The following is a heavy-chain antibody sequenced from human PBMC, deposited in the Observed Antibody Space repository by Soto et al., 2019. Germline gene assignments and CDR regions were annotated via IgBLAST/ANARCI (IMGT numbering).Heavy chain of an antibody. D-gene: IGHD6-19*01. V-gene: IGHV1-3*05. CDR3: ARAVAVAADFDY. Sequence: QVQLVQSGAEEKKPGASVKVSCKASGYTFTGYAMHWVRQAPGQRLEWMGWINAGNGNTKYSQKSQGRVTITRDTSASTAYMELSSLRSEDTAVYYCARAVAVAADFDYWGQGTLVTVSS. CDR2: INAGNGNT. CDR1: GYTFTGYA. J-gene: IGHJ4*02.